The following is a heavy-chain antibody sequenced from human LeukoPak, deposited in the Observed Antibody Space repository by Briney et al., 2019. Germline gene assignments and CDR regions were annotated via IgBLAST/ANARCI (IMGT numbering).Heavy chain of an antibody. V-gene: IGHV3-7*03. CDR2: IKQDGSEK. CDR3: AKDPYNFFDI. Sequence: GGSLRLSCAASGLTFSNYWMSWVRQAPGKGLAWVANIKQDGSEKYYVNSVKGRFTISRDNSKNTLYLQMNSLRAEDTAVYYCAKDPYNFFDIWGQGTMVTVSS. CDR1: GLTFSNYW. D-gene: IGHD1-20*01. J-gene: IGHJ3*02.